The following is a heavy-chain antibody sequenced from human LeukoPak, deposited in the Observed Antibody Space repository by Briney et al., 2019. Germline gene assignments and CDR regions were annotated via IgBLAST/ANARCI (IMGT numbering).Heavy chain of an antibody. CDR2: IWYDGSNK. CDR3: GRDGRELLWNYFDY. CDR1: GFTFSSYG. D-gene: IGHD3-10*01. V-gene: IGHV3-33*01. J-gene: IGHJ4*02. Sequence: GRSLRLSCAASGFTFSSYGMHWVRQAPGKGLEWVAVIWYDGSNKYYADSVKGRFTISRDNSKNTLYLQMNSLRAEDTAVYYCGRDGRELLWNYFDYWGKGTMVTVSS.